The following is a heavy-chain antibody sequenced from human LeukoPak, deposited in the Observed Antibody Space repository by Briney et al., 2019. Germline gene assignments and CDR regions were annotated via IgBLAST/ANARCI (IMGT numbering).Heavy chain of an antibody. V-gene: IGHV4-59*01. J-gene: IGHJ5*02. Sequence: SETLSLTCTVSGGSISSFFWSWIRQSPGKGLEWIAYIYYSGSTNYNPSLKSRVTISVDTSKNQFSLKLSSVTAADTAVYYCARCGSGSYYNGWFDPWGQGTLVTVSS. CDR3: ARCGSGSYYNGWFDP. CDR1: GGSISSFF. CDR2: IYYSGST. D-gene: IGHD3-10*01.